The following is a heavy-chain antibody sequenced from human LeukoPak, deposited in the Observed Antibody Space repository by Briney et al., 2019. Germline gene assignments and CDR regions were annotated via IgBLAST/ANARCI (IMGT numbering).Heavy chain of an antibody. V-gene: IGHV3-9*01. CDR1: GFTFDDYA. CDR3: AKGDWFDY. J-gene: IGHJ4*02. Sequence: PGGSLRLSCAASGFTFDDYAMHWVRQTPGKGLEWVSGINWNSGSMHYADPVKGRFTISRDNAKNSLSLQMNSLRAEDTALYYCAKGDWFDYWGQGTLVTVSS. D-gene: IGHD3/OR15-3a*01. CDR2: INWNSGSM.